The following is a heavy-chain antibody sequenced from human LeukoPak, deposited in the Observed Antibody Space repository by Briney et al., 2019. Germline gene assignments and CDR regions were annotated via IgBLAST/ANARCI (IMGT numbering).Heavy chain of an antibody. D-gene: IGHD4-17*01. CDR3: AREYGNLTMVTHFDF. CDR2: IIPMLAIA. J-gene: IGHJ4*02. V-gene: IGHV1-69*04. CDR1: GGTFSSSP. Sequence: GSSVKVSCKASGGTFSSSPITWVRQAHGQGLEWMGRIIPMLAIANYAQKFQGRVTITADKSTTTAYMELVSLRSEDTAVYYCAREYGNLTMVTHFDFWGQGTLVTVSS.